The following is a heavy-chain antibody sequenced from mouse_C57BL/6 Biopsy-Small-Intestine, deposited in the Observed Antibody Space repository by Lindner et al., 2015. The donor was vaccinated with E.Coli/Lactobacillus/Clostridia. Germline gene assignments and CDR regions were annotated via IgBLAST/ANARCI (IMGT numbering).Heavy chain of an antibody. CDR1: GYTFTGND. V-gene: IGHV1-84*02. CDR3: TTARYCSGGICPPHFEF. J-gene: IGHJ4*01. CDR2: MNPNSGKT. Sequence: SVKVSCKSSGYTFTGNDINWVRQATGQGFEWLGWMNPNSGKTGSAQNFQGRVTMTRNTATTTAYLELSGLRADDTAVYYCTTARYCSGGICPPHFEFWGQGTLVTVSS. D-gene: IGHD1-1*02.